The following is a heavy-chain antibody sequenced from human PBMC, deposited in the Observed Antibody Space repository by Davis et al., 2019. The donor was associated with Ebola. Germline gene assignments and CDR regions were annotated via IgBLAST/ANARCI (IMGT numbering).Heavy chain of an antibody. J-gene: IGHJ6*02. CDR1: GYTFTSYG. CDR3: ARGLRDSSSWLYYYGMDV. V-gene: IGHV1-69*04. CDR2: IIPILGIA. Sequence: SVKVSCKASGYTFTSYGISWVRQAPGQGLEWMGRIIPILGIANYAQKFQGRVTITADKSTSTAYMELSSLRSEDTAVYYCARGLRDSSSWLYYYGMDVWGQGTTVTVSS. D-gene: IGHD6-13*01.